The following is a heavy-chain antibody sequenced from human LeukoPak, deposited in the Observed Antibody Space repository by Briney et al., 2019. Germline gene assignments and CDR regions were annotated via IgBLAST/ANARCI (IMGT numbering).Heavy chain of an antibody. CDR1: GDSVSTDTYC. D-gene: IGHD7-27*01. CDR2: MLYTGDT. J-gene: IGHJ4*02. Sequence: PSETLSLTCTVSGDSVSTDTYCWSWIRQPPGKGLEWIAYMLYTGDTNYNPALKSRVTISVDTSENQFSLKLSSVTAADTAVYYCARAHSWGFSFMDSWGQGTLVTVSP. CDR3: ARAHSWGFSFMDS. V-gene: IGHV4-61*01.